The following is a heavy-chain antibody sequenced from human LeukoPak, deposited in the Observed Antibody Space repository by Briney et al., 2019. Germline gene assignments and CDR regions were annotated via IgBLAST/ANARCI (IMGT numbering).Heavy chain of an antibody. V-gene: IGHV4-4*09. CDR3: ATTLYYDSSFDY. CDR1: GGSISSYY. D-gene: IGHD3-22*01. CDR2: IYTSGST. Sequence: PSETLSLTCTVSGGSISSYYWSWTRQPPGKGLEWIGYIYTSGSTNYNPSLKSRVTISVDTSKNQFSLKLSSVTAADTAVYYCATTLYYDSSFDYWGQGTLVTVSS. J-gene: IGHJ4*02.